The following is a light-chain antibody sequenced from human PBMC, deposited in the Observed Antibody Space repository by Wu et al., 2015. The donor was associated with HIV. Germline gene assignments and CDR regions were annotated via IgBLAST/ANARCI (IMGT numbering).Light chain of an antibody. CDR3: QKYNTAPWT. V-gene: IGKV3-20*01. Sequence: EIVLTQSPGTLSLSPGERATLSCRASQSVNSNYLAWYQQKPGQPPTLLIYGASSRATGIPDRFSGGGSGTDFTLTISRLEPEDVATYYCQKYNTAPWTFGQGTKVEMK. CDR1: QSVNSNY. CDR2: GAS. J-gene: IGKJ1*01.